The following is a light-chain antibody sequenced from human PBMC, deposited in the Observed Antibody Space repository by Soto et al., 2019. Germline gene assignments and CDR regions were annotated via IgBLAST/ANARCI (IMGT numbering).Light chain of an antibody. CDR1: QDMSNY. V-gene: IGKV1-33*01. CDR2: DAS. CDR3: QQYSDLPVT. Sequence: DIQMTQSPSSLSASVGDRVTITCQASQDMSNYLNWYQQKPGKAPKLLIYDASTLETGVPSRFSGSGSGTAFTFTISSLQPEDIATYYCQQYSDLPVTFGGGAKVAIK. J-gene: IGKJ4*01.